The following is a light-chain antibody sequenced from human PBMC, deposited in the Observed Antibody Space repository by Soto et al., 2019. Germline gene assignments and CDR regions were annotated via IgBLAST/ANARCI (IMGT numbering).Light chain of an antibody. CDR2: AAS. V-gene: IGKV1-5*01. Sequence: DIQMTQSPSSLSASVGDRVTITCRASQSISSYLNWYQQKPGKAPKLLIYAASSLQSGVPSRFSGSGSETEFTLTISGLQPGDAATYYCQQYNSYSPTFGQGTKVDI. CDR1: QSISSY. J-gene: IGKJ1*01. CDR3: QQYNSYSPT.